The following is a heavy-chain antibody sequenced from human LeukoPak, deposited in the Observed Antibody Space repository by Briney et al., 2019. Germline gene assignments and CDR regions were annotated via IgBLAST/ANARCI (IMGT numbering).Heavy chain of an antibody. CDR2: LGTAGDT. Sequence: QTGGSLRLSCAASGFTLSNYAMHWVRQPAGEGLEWVSALGTAGDTFYPGSVKGRFTISRDNAKKSLFLQVNSLRAEDTAIYYCARQSTPHGNFDYWGQGTLVTVSS. D-gene: IGHD5-24*01. CDR1: GFTLSNYA. J-gene: IGHJ4*02. V-gene: IGHV3-13*01. CDR3: ARQSTPHGNFDY.